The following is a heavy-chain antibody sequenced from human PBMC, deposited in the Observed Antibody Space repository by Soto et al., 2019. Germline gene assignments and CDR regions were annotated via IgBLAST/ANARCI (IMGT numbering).Heavy chain of an antibody. D-gene: IGHD2-15*01. J-gene: IGHJ4*02. Sequence: PSETLSLTCAVYGGSFSGYYWTWIRQPPGRGLEWIGEINDSGTTNNNPSLKSRVTISVDTSKNQFSLKLSSVTAADTAVYFCERRYCSGGSCQTIDYWGQGTPVTVSS. CDR1: GGSFSGYY. V-gene: IGHV4-34*01. CDR3: ERRYCSGGSCQTIDY. CDR2: INDSGTT.